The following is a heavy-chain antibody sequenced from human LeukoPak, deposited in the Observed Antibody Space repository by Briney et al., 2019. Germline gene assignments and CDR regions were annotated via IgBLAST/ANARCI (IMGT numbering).Heavy chain of an antibody. D-gene: IGHD3-22*01. CDR1: GYTFTGYY. CDR3: ARGYYFDSSGYYHFDY. CDR2: INPNSGGT. V-gene: IGHV1-2*02. Sequence: ASVKVSCKASGYTFTGYYMHWVRQAPGQGLEWMGWINPNSGGTNYAQKFQGRVTMTRDTSTSTVYMELSSLRSEDTAVYYCARGYYFDSSGYYHFDYWGQGTQVTVSP. J-gene: IGHJ4*02.